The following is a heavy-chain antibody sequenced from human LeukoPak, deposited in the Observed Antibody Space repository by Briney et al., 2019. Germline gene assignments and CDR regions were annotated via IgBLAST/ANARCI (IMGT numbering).Heavy chain of an antibody. D-gene: IGHD5-12*01. V-gene: IGHV3-23*01. CDR3: ARGSRAIVATKFARGRYMDV. J-gene: IGHJ6*03. CDR2: ISGSDDRT. CDR1: GFIFNNYA. Sequence: GSLRLSCAASGFIFNNYAMTWVRQAPGKGLEWVSAISGSDDRTYYADSVKGRFTISRDNSKNTLYLQMNSLRTEGTAVYYCARGSRAIVATKFARGRYMDVWGKGTTVTVSS.